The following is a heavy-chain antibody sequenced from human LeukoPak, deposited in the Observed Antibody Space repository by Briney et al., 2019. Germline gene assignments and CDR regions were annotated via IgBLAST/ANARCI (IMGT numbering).Heavy chain of an antibody. J-gene: IGHJ4*02. V-gene: IGHV3-23*01. Sequence: GGSLRLSCAASGFTFSSYAMSWVRQAPGKGLEWVSAISGSGGSTYYADSVKGRFTISRDNSKNTLYLQMNSLRAEDTAVYYCAKDAMVATILPSSYFDYWGQGTLVTVSS. CDR3: AKDAMVATILPSSYFDY. D-gene: IGHD5-12*01. CDR2: ISGSGGST. CDR1: GFTFSSYA.